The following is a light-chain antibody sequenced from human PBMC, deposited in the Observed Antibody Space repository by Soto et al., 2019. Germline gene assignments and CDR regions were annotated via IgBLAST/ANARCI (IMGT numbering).Light chain of an antibody. CDR1: QTISSS. Sequence: DIQMTQSPSTLSASVGDRVTITCRASQTISSSLAWYQHKPGKAPKLLIFDATTLQSGVTSRFSGSGFGTEFTLTITGLQPDDFATYYGQQHNDYTPVTFGQGTKLEIK. CDR3: QQHNDYTPVT. V-gene: IGKV1-5*01. CDR2: DAT. J-gene: IGKJ2*01.